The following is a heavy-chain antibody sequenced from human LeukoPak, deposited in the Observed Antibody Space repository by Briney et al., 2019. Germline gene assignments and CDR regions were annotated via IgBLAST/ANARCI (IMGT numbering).Heavy chain of an antibody. Sequence: TGGSLRLSCAASGFTFSSYEMNWVRQAPGKGLEWVSYISSSGSTIYYADSVKGRFTISRDNSKNTLYLQMNSLRAEDTAVYYCARDSGQWLVLFGFKNWGQGTLVTVSS. V-gene: IGHV3-48*03. J-gene: IGHJ4*02. CDR2: ISSSGSTI. CDR1: GFTFSSYE. CDR3: ARDSGQWLVLFGFKN. D-gene: IGHD6-19*01.